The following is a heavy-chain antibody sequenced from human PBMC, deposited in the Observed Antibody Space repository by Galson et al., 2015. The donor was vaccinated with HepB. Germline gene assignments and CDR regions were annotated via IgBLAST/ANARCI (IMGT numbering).Heavy chain of an antibody. CDR3: TTDLEDSSGYYYSDAFDI. CDR1: GFTFSNAW. CDR2: IKSKTDGGTT. J-gene: IGHJ3*02. D-gene: IGHD3-22*01. Sequence: SLRLSCAASGFTFSNAWMSWVRQAPGKGLEWVGRIKSKTDGGTTDYAAPVKGRFTISRDDSKNTLYLQMNSLKTEDTAVYHCTTDLEDSSGYYYSDAFDIWGQGTMVTVSS. V-gene: IGHV3-15*01.